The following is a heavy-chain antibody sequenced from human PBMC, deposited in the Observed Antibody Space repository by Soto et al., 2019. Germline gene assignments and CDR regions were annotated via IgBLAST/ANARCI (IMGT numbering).Heavy chain of an antibody. CDR3: ARSLTYYYDSSGYYYYGGSDY. Sequence: SETLSLTCAVSGGSISAAGDSWSWIRQPPGGGLEWIGYIYHSGTFLYNPSLKTRLTMSLDRSNNQFSLTLNSVTAADTAVYYCARSLTYYYDSSGYYYYGGSDYWGQGTLVTVSS. CDR1: GGSISAAGDS. J-gene: IGHJ4*02. D-gene: IGHD3-22*01. CDR2: IYHSGTF. V-gene: IGHV4-30-2*01.